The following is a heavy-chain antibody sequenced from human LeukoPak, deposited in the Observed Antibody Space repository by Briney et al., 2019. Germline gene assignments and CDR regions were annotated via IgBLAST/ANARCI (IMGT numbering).Heavy chain of an antibody. CDR3: ARDRYSSGWSFDY. D-gene: IGHD6-19*01. J-gene: IGHJ4*02. CDR2: IYYSGTT. V-gene: IGHV4-59*01. CDR1: GGSFSGYY. Sequence: SETLSLTCAVYGGSFSGYYWSWIRQPPGKGLEWLGYIYYSGTTNYNPSLKSRVTISVDTSKDQFSLKLSSVTAADTAVYYCARDRYSSGWSFDYWGQGILVTVSS.